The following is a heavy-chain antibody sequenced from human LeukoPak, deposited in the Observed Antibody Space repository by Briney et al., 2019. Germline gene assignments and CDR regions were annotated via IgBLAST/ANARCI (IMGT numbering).Heavy chain of an antibody. Sequence: VASVKVSCKASGYTFTGYYMHWVRQAPGQGLEWMGWINPNSGGTNYAQKFQGRVTMTRNTSISTAYMELSSLRSEDTAVYYCARDTSRSYSSSWYFQSTERAFDIWGQGTMVTVSS. J-gene: IGHJ3*02. CDR2: INPNSGGT. CDR1: GYTFTGYY. CDR3: ARDTSRSYSSSWYFQSTERAFDI. D-gene: IGHD6-13*01. V-gene: IGHV1-2*02.